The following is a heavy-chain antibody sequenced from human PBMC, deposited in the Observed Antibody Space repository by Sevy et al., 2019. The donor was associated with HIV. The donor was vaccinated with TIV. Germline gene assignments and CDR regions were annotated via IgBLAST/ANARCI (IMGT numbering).Heavy chain of an antibody. V-gene: IGHV3-30-3*01. CDR2: ISYDGSNK. D-gene: IGHD5-18*01. CDR3: ARGDVDTAMVTTRYYYGMDV. J-gene: IGHJ6*02. Sequence: GGSLRLSCAASGFTFSSYAMHWVRQAPGKGLEWVAVISYDGSNKYYADSVKGRFTISRDNSKNTLYLQMNSLRAEDTAVYYGARGDVDTAMVTTRYYYGMDVWGQGTTVTVSS. CDR1: GFTFSSYA.